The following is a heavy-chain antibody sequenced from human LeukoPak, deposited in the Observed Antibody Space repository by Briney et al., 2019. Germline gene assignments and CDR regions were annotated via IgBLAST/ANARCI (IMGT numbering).Heavy chain of an antibody. D-gene: IGHD4-23*01. CDR3: ARESNSWSFEI. J-gene: IGHJ3*02. V-gene: IGHV3-48*03. CDR2: IDHSGGTV. CDR1: GFNFNNFE. Sequence: GSLRLSCAASGFNFNNFEMNWVRQVPGKGLVWVSYIDHSGGTVHYADSVKGRFTISRDNAKNSLSLQMNSLGGEDTAVYYCARESNSWSFEIWGQGTMVTVSS.